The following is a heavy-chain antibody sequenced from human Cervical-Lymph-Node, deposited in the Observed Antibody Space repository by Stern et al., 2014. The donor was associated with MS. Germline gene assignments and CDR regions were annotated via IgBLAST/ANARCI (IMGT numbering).Heavy chain of an antibody. J-gene: IGHJ4*02. V-gene: IGHV3-21*01. CDR3: AREGTYSSSPPFDY. CDR2: ISSSSSYI. D-gene: IGHD6-13*01. Sequence: EVQLVESGGGLVKPGGSLRLSCAASGFPFSSYSMHWVRQAPGTGLEWVSSISSSSSYIYYADSVKGRFTISRDNAKNSLYLQMNSLRAEDTAVYYCAREGTYSSSPPFDYWGQGTLVTVSS. CDR1: GFPFSSYS.